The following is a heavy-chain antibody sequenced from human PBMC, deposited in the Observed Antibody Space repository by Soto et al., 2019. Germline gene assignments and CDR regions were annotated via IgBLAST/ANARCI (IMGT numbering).Heavy chain of an antibody. Sequence: SVKVSCKASGGTFSSYTISWVRQAPGQGLEWMGRIIPTLGIANYAQKFQGRVTITADKSTSTAYMELSSLRSEDTAVYYCARALNGDSDIWGQGTMVTVSS. CDR2: IIPTLGIA. V-gene: IGHV1-69*02. CDR1: GGTFSSYT. J-gene: IGHJ3*02. CDR3: ARALNGDSDI. D-gene: IGHD4-17*01.